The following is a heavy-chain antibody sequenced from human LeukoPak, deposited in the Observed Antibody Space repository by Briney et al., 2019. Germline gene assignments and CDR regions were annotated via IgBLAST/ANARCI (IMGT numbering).Heavy chain of an antibody. CDR2: VSSSGTT. J-gene: IGHJ4*02. CDR1: GGSISGNNFY. Sequence: SETLSLTCTVSGGSISGNNFYWGWIRQPPGRGLEWIASVSSSGTTCYNPSLKSRVTISVDTSKNQFSLKLSSVTAADTAVYYCARHASLRSPYDYWGQGTLVTVSS. D-gene: IGHD3-16*01. V-gene: IGHV4-39*01. CDR3: ARHASLRSPYDY.